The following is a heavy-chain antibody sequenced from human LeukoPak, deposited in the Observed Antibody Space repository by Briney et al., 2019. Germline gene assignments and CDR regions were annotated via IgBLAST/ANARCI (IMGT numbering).Heavy chain of an antibody. Sequence: GGSLRLSCAASGFSLSSYWMSWVRQAPGKGLEWVANIKQDGSEKYYVDSVKGRFTISRDNAKNSLYLQMNSLRAEDTAVYYCAREKTVTGYYYYYYMDVWGKGTTVTVSS. CDR1: GFSLSSYW. D-gene: IGHD4-17*01. J-gene: IGHJ6*03. V-gene: IGHV3-7*01. CDR2: IKQDGSEK. CDR3: AREKTVTGYYYYYYMDV.